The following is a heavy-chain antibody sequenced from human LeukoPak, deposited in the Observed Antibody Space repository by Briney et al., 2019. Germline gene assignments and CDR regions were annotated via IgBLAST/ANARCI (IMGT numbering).Heavy chain of an antibody. D-gene: IGHD3-3*01. J-gene: IGHJ6*02. CDR1: GGTFSSYA. V-gene: IGHV1-69*01. Sequence: SVKVSCKASGGTFSSYAISWVRQAPGQGLEWMGGITPIFGTANYAQKFQGRVTITADESTSTAYMELSSLRSEDTAVYYCARARSMGHLRFLGTEVALHYYYGMDVWGQGTTVTVSS. CDR2: ITPIFGTA. CDR3: ARARSMGHLRFLGTEVALHYYYGMDV.